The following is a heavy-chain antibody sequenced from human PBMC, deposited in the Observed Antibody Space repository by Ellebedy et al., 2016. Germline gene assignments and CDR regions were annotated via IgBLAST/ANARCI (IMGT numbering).Heavy chain of an antibody. V-gene: IGHV3-7*04. J-gene: IGHJ4*02. CDR1: GFTFSSYW. Sequence: GESLKISXAASGFTFSSYWMNWVRQAPGKGLEWVANIKQDGSEEYYVDSAKGRFTVSRDNAKNSLFLQMNSLRADDTAVYYCARGTSSPGIDYWGQGTLVSVSS. D-gene: IGHD2-2*01. CDR2: IKQDGSEE. CDR3: ARGTSSPGIDY.